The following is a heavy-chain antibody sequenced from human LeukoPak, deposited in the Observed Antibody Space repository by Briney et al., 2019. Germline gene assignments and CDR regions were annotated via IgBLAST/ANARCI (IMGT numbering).Heavy chain of an antibody. CDR1: GFTFSTYA. CDR3: GRGSSVDY. V-gene: IGHV3-23*01. J-gene: IGHJ4*02. Sequence: GGSLRLSCAASGFTFSTYAMTWVRQAPGKGLEWVSAISGSAVGTYYADSVKGRSTISRDNSKNTLYLQMNSLRAEDTAVYYCGRGSSVDYWGQGTLVTVSS. D-gene: IGHD1-26*01. CDR2: ISGSAVGT.